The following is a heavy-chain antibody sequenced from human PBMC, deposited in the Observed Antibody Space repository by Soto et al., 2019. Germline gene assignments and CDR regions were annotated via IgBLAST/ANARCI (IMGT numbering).Heavy chain of an antibody. Sequence: GGSLRLSCAASGFTFSSYVMHWVRQAPGKGLEWVAVISYDGSNKYYADSVKGRFTISRDNSKNTLYLQMNSLRAEDTAVYYCARGDYYDTSGPFSDAFDIWGQGTMVTVSS. V-gene: IGHV3-30*03. D-gene: IGHD3-22*01. CDR2: ISYDGSNK. CDR3: ARGDYYDTSGPFSDAFDI. J-gene: IGHJ3*02. CDR1: GFTFSSYV.